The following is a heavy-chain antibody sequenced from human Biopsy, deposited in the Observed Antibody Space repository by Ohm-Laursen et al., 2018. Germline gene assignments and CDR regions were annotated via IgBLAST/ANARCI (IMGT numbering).Heavy chain of an antibody. CDR3: ARGGGSSWFDP. CDR2: IIPIPNVA. J-gene: IGHJ5*02. CDR1: GDSFTSYA. D-gene: IGHD3-16*01. Sequence: GASVKVSCKASGDSFTSYAIGWVRQAPGQGLEWMGGIIPIPNVATYAQKFQGRITITAGESTSTAYMELSSLTSDDTAVYFCARGGGSSWFDPWGHGTLVTVSS. V-gene: IGHV1-69*10.